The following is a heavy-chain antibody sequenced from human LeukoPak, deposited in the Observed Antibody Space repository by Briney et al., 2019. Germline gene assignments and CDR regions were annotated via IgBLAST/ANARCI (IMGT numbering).Heavy chain of an antibody. V-gene: IGHV3-23*01. CDR1: GFTFSIYG. D-gene: IGHD2-2*01. Sequence: RAGGSLRLSCAASGFTFSIYGMSWVRQAPGKGLEWVSAISGSGGSTYYADSVKGRFTISRDNSKNTLYLQMNSLRAEDTAVYYCAHGAMYQLDYWGQGTLVTVSS. CDR2: ISGSGGST. J-gene: IGHJ4*02. CDR3: AHGAMYQLDY.